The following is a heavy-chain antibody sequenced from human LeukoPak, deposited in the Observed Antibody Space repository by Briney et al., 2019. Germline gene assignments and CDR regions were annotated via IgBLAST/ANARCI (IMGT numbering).Heavy chain of an antibody. J-gene: IGHJ4*02. Sequence: ASVKVSCKASGYTFTGYYMHWVRQAPGQGLEWMGWINPNSGGTNYAQKFQGRVTMTRDTSISTAYMELSRLRSDDTAVYYCARDYGSNQNSPPLDYWGQGTLVTVSS. V-gene: IGHV1-2*02. CDR3: ARDYGSNQNSPPLDY. CDR2: INPNSGGT. D-gene: IGHD4-23*01. CDR1: GYTFTGYY.